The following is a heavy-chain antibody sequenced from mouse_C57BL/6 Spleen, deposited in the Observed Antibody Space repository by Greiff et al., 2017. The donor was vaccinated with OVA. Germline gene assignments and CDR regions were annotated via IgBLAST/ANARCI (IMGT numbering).Heavy chain of an antibody. V-gene: IGHV1-69*01. CDR3: ARWADSSGSLAY. CDR1: GYTFTSYW. J-gene: IGHJ3*01. Sequence: QVQLQQPGAELVMPGASVKLSCKASGYTFTSYWMHWVKQRPGQGLEWIGEIDPSDSYTNYNQKFTGKSTLTVDKSSRTAYMQLSSLTSEDSAVYYCARWADSSGSLAYWGQGTLVTVSA. D-gene: IGHD3-2*02. CDR2: IDPSDSYT.